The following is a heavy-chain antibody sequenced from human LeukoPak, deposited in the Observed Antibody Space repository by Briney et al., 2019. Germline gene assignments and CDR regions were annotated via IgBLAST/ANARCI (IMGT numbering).Heavy chain of an antibody. Sequence: GGSLRLSCAASGFTFSSYAMSWVRQAPGKGLEWVSAISGSGGSTYYADSVKGRFTISRDSSKNTLYLQMNSLRAEDTAVYYCAGTWPRDYYGMDVWGQGTTVTVSS. CDR1: GFTFSSYA. CDR2: ISGSGGST. CDR3: AGTWPRDYYGMDV. D-gene: IGHD1-1*01. J-gene: IGHJ6*02. V-gene: IGHV3-23*01.